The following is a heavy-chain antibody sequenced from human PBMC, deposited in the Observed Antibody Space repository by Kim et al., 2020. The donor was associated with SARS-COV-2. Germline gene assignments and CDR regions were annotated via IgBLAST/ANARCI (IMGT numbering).Heavy chain of an antibody. V-gene: IGHV3-66*02. D-gene: IGHD3-3*01. CDR2: IYSGGST. CDR3: ARDIQPRRITIFGVAKLGDAFDI. Sequence: GGSLRLSCAASGFTVSSNYMSWVRQAPGKGLEWVSVIYSGGSTYYADSVKGRFTISRDNSKNTLYLQMNSLRAEDTAVYYCARDIQPRRITIFGVAKLGDAFDIWGQGTMVTVSS. CDR1: GFTVSSNY. J-gene: IGHJ3*02.